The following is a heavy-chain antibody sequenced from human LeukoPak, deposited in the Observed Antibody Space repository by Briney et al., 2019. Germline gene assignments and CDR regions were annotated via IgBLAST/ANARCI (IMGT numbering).Heavy chain of an antibody. J-gene: IGHJ3*02. V-gene: IGHV3-73*01. CDR3: TRLAGGDAFDI. D-gene: IGHD2-15*01. Sequence: GGSLGLSCAASGFTFSGSAMHWVRQAPGKGLEWVGRIKSKANGYTTAYGASVKGRFTISRDDLKRTTYVQMKSLKIEDTAVYYCTRLAGGDAFDIWGPGTMVTVSS. CDR2: IKSKANGYTT. CDR1: GFTFSGSA.